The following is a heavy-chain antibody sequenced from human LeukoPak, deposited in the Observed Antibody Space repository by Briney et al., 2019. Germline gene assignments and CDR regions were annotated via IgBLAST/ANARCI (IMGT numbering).Heavy chain of an antibody. CDR3: AKQGNCSGGSCYSLTHTAYYYGMDV. J-gene: IGHJ6*02. CDR1: GGTFSSYA. CDR2: IIPIFGTA. V-gene: IGHV1-69*13. Sequence: ASVKVSCKASGGTFSSYAISWVRQAPGQGPEWMGGIIPIFGTANYAQKFQGRVTITADESTSTAYMELSSLRSEDTAVYYCAKQGNCSGGSCYSLTHTAYYYGMDVWGQGTTVTVSS. D-gene: IGHD2-15*01.